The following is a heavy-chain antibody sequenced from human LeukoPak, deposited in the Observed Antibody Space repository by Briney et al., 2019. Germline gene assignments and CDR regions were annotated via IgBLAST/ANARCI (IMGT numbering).Heavy chain of an antibody. J-gene: IGHJ5*02. CDR1: GFTFDDYG. V-gene: IGHV3-20*01. CDR3: AREGIGIVGPMKGAFDP. D-gene: IGHD1-26*01. Sequence: GGSLRLSCAASGFTFDDYGMSWVRQAPGKGLEWVSGINWNGSSTGYADSVKGRFTISRDNAKNSLYLQMNSLRAEDTALYHCAREGIGIVGPMKGAFDPWGQGTLVTVSS. CDR2: INWNGSST.